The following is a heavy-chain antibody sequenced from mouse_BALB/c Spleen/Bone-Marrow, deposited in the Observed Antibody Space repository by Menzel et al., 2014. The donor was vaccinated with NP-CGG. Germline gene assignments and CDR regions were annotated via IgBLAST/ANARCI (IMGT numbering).Heavy chain of an antibody. CDR1: GFNIKDTY. J-gene: IGHJ2*01. D-gene: IGHD2-4*01. CDR3: ASYDYGYYFDH. CDR2: IVPANGNT. V-gene: IGHV14-3*02. Sequence: EVQLQQSGAELVKPGASVKLSCTPSGFNIKDTYMHWVKLRPEQGLEWIGRIVPANGNTKYAPKFQGKATITADTSSNTAYLQLSSLTSEDTAVYFCASYDYGYYFDHGGQGTTLTVSS.